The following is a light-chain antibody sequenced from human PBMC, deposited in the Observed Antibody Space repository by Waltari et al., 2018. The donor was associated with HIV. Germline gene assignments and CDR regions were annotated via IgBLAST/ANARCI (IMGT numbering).Light chain of an antibody. CDR3: MIWPSNAVV. V-gene: IGLV5-37*01. CDR1: SDVTVDNYN. Sequence: QPVLTQPPSSSASPGASARLTCTLPSDVTVDNYNIYWYQQKPGSPPRYLLYYYSDADKGQGSGVPSRFSGSKDASANTGILLISGLQSEDEADYYCMIWPSNAVVFGGGTKLTVL. J-gene: IGLJ2*01. CDR2: YYSDADK.